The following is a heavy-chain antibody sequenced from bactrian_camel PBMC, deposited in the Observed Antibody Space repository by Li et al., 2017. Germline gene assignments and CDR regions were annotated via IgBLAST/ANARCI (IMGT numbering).Heavy chain of an antibody. CDR3: ANHYLIPSSDYRGGGLNN. V-gene: IGHV3S6*01. D-gene: IGHD4*01. CDR2: ISAGGSRQ. CDR1: EFPSNTYY. Sequence: HVQLVESGGGLRQPGGTLTLSCTPSASEFPSNTYYVNWVRQSLGKGPERIASISAGGSRQFYAEVVKGRFTISRDNAKNTLYLQLNSLKTEDTANYYCANHYLIPSSDYRGGGLNNWGQGTQVTVS. J-gene: IGHJ4*01.